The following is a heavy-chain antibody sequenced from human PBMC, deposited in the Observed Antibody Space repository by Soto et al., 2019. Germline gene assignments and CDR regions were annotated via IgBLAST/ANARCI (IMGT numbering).Heavy chain of an antibody. V-gene: IGHV3-30*18. CDR2: ISYDGSNK. D-gene: IGHD2-21*02. CDR3: AKDKVSVVVTAPFDY. Sequence: QVQLVESGGGVVQPGRSLRLSCAASGFTFSSYGMHWVRQAPGKGLEWVAVISYDGSNKYYADSVKGRFTISRENSKNTLYLQMNSLRAEDTAVYYCAKDKVSVVVTAPFDYWGQGTLVTVSS. J-gene: IGHJ4*02. CDR1: GFTFSSYG.